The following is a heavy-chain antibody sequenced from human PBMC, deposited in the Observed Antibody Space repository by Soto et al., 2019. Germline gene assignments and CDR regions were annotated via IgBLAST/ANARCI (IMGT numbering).Heavy chain of an antibody. CDR3: ARHMSGIAAAGLPYYYYYMDV. CDR2: IYYSGST. D-gene: IGHD6-13*01. J-gene: IGHJ6*03. CDR1: GGSISSYY. Sequence: SETLSLTCTVSGGSISSYYWSWIRQPPGKGLEWIGYIYYSGSTNYNPSLKSRVTISVDTSKNQFSLKLSSVTAADTAVYYCARHMSGIAAAGLPYYYYYMDVWGKGTTVTVSS. V-gene: IGHV4-59*08.